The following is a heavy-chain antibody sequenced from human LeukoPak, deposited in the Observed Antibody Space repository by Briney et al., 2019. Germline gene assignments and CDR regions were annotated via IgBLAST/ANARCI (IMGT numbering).Heavy chain of an antibody. J-gene: IGHJ6*02. CDR3: ARDRSPYFGMDV. Sequence: SETLSLTCTVSGGSISSYYWSWIRQPPGKGLEWIGYIYYSGSTNYNPSLKSRVTISVDTSKNQFSLKLSSVTAADTAVYHCARDRSPYFGMDVWGQGTTVTVSS. V-gene: IGHV4-59*01. CDR2: IYYSGST. D-gene: IGHD2/OR15-2a*01. CDR1: GGSISSYY.